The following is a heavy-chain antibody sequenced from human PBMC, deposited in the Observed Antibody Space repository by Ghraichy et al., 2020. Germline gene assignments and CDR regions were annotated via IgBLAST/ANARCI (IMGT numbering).Heavy chain of an antibody. J-gene: IGHJ3*02. CDR2: INPNIGGT. D-gene: IGHD6-6*01. CDR3: AFEYRSSDAFDI. V-gene: IGHV1-2*06. CDR1: GYTFSDYY. Sequence: ASVKVSCKASGYTFSDYYMHWVRQAPGQGLEWVGRINPNIGGTSYAQKFQGRVTMTRDTSMSTAYMELSGLRSDDTAVYYCAFEYRSSDAFDIWGQGTLVTVS.